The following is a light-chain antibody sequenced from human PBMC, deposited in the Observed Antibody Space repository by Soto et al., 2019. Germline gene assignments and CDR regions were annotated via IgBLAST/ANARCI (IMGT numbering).Light chain of an antibody. CDR2: DVH. CDR3: SSYTSGNTFV. J-gene: IGLJ2*01. V-gene: IGLV2-14*01. Sequence: QSALTQPASVSGSPGQSITISCAGTSSDVGGYNSVSWYQHHPGKAPKLMVYDVHHRPSGVSNRFSGSKSGNTASLTISGLQAEDEADYYCSSYTSGNTFVFGGGTKLTVL. CDR1: SSDVGGYNS.